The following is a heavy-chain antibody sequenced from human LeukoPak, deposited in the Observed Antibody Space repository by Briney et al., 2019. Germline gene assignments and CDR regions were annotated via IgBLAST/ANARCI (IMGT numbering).Heavy chain of an antibody. CDR1: GYSFTSYW. V-gene: IGHV5-51*01. Sequence: GESLKISCKGSGYSFTSYWIGWVRQMPGKGLEWMGIIYPGDSDTRYSPSFQDQVTISADKSISTAYLQWSSLKASDTAMYYCARWKVAATRVSAYYFDYWGQGTLVTVSS. CDR2: IYPGDSDT. CDR3: ARWKVAATRVSAYYFDY. J-gene: IGHJ4*02. D-gene: IGHD2-15*01.